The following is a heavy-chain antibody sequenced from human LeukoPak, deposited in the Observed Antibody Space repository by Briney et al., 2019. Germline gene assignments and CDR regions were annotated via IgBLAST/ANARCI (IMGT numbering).Heavy chain of an antibody. CDR1: GFTVSSNY. V-gene: IGHV3-66*01. J-gene: IGHJ4*02. Sequence: GSLRLSCAASGFTVSSNYMSWVRQAPGKGLEWVSVIYSGGSTYYADSVKGRFLISRDDSKNTLYLQMNSLRAEDTGVYYCTRGSGDYFDYWGQGTLVTVSS. CDR3: TRGSGDYFDY. CDR2: IYSGGST. D-gene: IGHD4-17*01.